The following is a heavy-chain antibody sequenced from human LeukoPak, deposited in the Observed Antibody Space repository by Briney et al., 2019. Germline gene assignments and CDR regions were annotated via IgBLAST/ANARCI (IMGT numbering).Heavy chain of an antibody. D-gene: IGHD1-26*01. Sequence: PGGSLRLSCEASGFTFNTYSMNWARQAPGKGLEWVSSIDSSGGYIFYADSVKGRFIISRDNAKSTLYLQMNSLRAEDTAVYYCARVRGGSGRSYAADAFDIWGQGTMVTVSS. CDR3: ARVRGGSGRSYAADAFDI. CDR2: IDSSGGYI. CDR1: GFTFNTYS. V-gene: IGHV3-21*01. J-gene: IGHJ3*02.